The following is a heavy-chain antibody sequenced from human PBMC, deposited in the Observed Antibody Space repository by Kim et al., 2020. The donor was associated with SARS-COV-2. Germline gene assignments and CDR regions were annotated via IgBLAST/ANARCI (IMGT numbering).Heavy chain of an antibody. CDR3: AKDLRDPAFSLSDNWFDP. J-gene: IGHJ5*02. CDR2: ISYDGSNK. CDR1: GFTFSSYG. V-gene: IGHV3-30*18. Sequence: GGSLRLSCAASGFTFSSYGMHWVRQAPGKGLEWVAVISYDGSNKYYADSVKGRFTISRDNSKNTLYLQMNSLRAEDTAVYYCAKDLRDPAFSLSDNWFDP.